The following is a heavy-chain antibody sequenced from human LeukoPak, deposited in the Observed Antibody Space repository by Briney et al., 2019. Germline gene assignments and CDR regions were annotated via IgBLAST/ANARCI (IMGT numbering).Heavy chain of an antibody. V-gene: IGHV4-59*11. Sequence: SETLSLTCTVSGGSIKSHFWSWVRQPPGKRLEWIGYIFHSGSTNYNPSLKSRVTISVDTSKNQFALRLTSVTAADTAVYYCVRDHVSPGLSNWFDPWGQGTLVTVSS. J-gene: IGHJ5*02. D-gene: IGHD3-16*01. CDR1: GGSIKSHF. CDR3: VRDHVSPGLSNWFDP. CDR2: IFHSGST.